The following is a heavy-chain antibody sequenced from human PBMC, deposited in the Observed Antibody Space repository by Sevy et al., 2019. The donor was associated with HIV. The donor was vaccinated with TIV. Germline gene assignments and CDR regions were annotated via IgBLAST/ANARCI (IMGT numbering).Heavy chain of an antibody. Sequence: ASVKVSCKASGYTFTTYDINWVRQATGQGLEWMGWMNPNSGNTGYAQKFQGRVTMTRNTSIETAYMELSSLRSEDTAVYYCARFLSTSYYYYHVMDVWGQGTTVTVSS. J-gene: IGHJ6*02. V-gene: IGHV1-8*01. CDR1: GYTFTTYD. CDR2: MNPNSGNT. D-gene: IGHD2-2*01. CDR3: ARFLSTSYYYYHVMDV.